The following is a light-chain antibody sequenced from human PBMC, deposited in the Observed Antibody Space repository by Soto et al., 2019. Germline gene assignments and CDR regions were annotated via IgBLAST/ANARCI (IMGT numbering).Light chain of an antibody. Sequence: EIVLTQSPGTLSLSPGERSTLSCRTSQTVSSTFLAWYQQKPGQAPRLLIYGASTRATGIPARFSGSGSGTEFTLTISSLQSEDFAVYYCQQYNNWWTFGQGTKGDIK. CDR3: QQYNNWWT. J-gene: IGKJ1*01. CDR1: QTVSST. V-gene: IGKV3-15*01. CDR2: GAS.